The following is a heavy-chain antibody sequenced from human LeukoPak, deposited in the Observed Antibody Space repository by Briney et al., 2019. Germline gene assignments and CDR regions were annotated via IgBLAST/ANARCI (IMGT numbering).Heavy chain of an antibody. Sequence: ASVKVSCKASGGTFSSYAISWVRQAPGQGLEWMGGIIPIFGTANYAQKFQGRVTMTTDTSTSTAYMELRSLRSDDTAVYYCARRAVAFDYWGQGTLVTVSS. J-gene: IGHJ4*02. D-gene: IGHD6-19*01. V-gene: IGHV1-69*05. CDR2: IIPIFGTA. CDR1: GGTFSSYA. CDR3: ARRAVAFDY.